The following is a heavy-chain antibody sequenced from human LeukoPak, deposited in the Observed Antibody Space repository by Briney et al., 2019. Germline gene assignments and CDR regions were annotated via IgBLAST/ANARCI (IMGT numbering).Heavy chain of an antibody. Sequence: SETLSLTCSVSGGSIISSNSYWAWIRQPPGKGLEWIGSIHYSGSAYYGPTLSGRVTISVGTSKNQFFLKVRAVTAADTAVYYCARDSQFDSSGHAPWGQGTLVTVSS. CDR3: ARDSQFDSSGHAP. J-gene: IGHJ5*02. CDR2: IHYSGSA. CDR1: GGSIISSNSY. V-gene: IGHV4-39*07. D-gene: IGHD3-22*01.